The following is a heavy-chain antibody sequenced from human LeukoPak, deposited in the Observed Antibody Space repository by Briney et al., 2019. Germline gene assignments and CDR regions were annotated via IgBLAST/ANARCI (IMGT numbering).Heavy chain of an antibody. Sequence: PSETLSLTCTVSGDSISSSRFSWAWIRQPPGKGLEWIGSILYTGRTFYSPSLKSRVTISVDTSKNQFSLRLGSVTASDTAVYYCARRDVGATIDYWGQGTLVTVSS. CDR2: ILYTGRT. D-gene: IGHD1-26*01. J-gene: IGHJ4*02. CDR1: GDSISSSRFS. CDR3: ARRDVGATIDY. V-gene: IGHV4-39*01.